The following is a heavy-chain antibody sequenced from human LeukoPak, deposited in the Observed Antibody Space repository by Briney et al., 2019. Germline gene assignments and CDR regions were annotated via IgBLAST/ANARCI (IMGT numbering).Heavy chain of an antibody. CDR1: GGSFSGYY. CDR2: INHSGST. CDR3: ARGAYDYVWGSYHHNWFDP. V-gene: IGHV4-34*01. D-gene: IGHD3-16*02. J-gene: IGHJ5*02. Sequence: SVTLSLTCAVYGGSFSGYYWSWIRQPPGKGLEWIGEINHSGSTNYNPSLKSRVTISVDTSKNQFSLKLSSVTAADTAVYYCARGAYDYVWGSYHHNWFDPWGQGTLVTVSS.